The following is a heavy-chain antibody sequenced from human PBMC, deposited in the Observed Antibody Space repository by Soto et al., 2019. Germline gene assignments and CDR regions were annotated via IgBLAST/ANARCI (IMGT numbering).Heavy chain of an antibody. D-gene: IGHD2-2*01. V-gene: IGHV1-69*06. CDR2: IIPIFGTA. Sequence: QVQLVQSGAEVRKPGSSVKVSCKASGGTFSSYAISWVRQAPGQGLEWMGGIIPIFGTANYAQKFQGRVTITADKSTSTAYMELRSLRSEDTAVYYCARVREEYQLLLGNWFDPWGQGPLVTVSA. J-gene: IGHJ5*02. CDR1: GGTFSSYA. CDR3: ARVREEYQLLLGNWFDP.